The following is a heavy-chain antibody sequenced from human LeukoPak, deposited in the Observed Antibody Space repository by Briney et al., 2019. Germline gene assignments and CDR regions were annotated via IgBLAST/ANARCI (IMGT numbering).Heavy chain of an antibody. J-gene: IGHJ4*02. D-gene: IGHD3-22*01. CDR3: AKLQYYYDSSGYF. Sequence: GGSLRLSCAASGLTSSNYAMSWVRQAPGKGLEWVSFISSSSSYIYYADSVKGRFTISRDNSKNTLYLQMNSLRAEDTAVYYCAKLQYYYDSSGYFWGQGTLVTASS. V-gene: IGHV3-23*01. CDR1: GLTSSNYA. CDR2: ISSSSSYI.